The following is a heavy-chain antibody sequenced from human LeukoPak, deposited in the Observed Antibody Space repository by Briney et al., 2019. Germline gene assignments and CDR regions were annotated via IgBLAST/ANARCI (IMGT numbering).Heavy chain of an antibody. D-gene: IGHD2-15*01. J-gene: IGHJ4*02. CDR3: ARDIVVGENYFDY. Sequence: GGSLRLSCAASGFTFSSYSMNWVRQAPGKGLKWVSSISSSSSYIYYADSVKGRFTISRDNAKNSLYLQMNSLRAEDTAVYYCARDIVVGENYFDYWGQGTLVTVSS. CDR1: GFTFSSYS. V-gene: IGHV3-21*01. CDR2: ISSSSSYI.